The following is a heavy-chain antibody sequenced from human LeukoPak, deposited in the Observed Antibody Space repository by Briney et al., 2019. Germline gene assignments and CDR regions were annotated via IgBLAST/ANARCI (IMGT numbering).Heavy chain of an antibody. D-gene: IGHD3-10*01. J-gene: IGHJ4*02. CDR2: IYYSGST. CDR3: ARRIVLIWFRAFDY. V-gene: IGHV4-39*01. CDR1: GGSISSSSYY. Sequence: SETLSLTCTVSGGSISSSSYYWGWIRQPPGKGLEWIGSIYYSGSTYYNPSLKSRVTISVDTSKNQFSLKLSSVTAADTAVYYCARRIVLIWFRAFDYWGQGTLVTVSS.